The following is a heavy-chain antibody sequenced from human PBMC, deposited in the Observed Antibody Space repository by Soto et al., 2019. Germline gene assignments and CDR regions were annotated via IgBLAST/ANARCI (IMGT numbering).Heavy chain of an antibody. Sequence: SETLSLTCTVSGGSISRGGYYWSWIRQHPGKGLERIGYIYYSGSTYYNPSLKSRVTISVDTSKNQFSLKLSSVTAADTAVYYCARDKISYYYDSSGYYYPLPKRPDAFDIWGQGTMVTVSS. CDR3: ARDKISYYYDSSGYYYPLPKRPDAFDI. D-gene: IGHD3-22*01. CDR2: IYYSGST. V-gene: IGHV4-31*03. J-gene: IGHJ3*02. CDR1: GGSISRGGYY.